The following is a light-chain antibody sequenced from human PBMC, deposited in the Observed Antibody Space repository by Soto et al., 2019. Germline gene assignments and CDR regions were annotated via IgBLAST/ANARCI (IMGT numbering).Light chain of an antibody. CDR2: GNS. Sequence: QSALTQPPSVSGAPGQRVTISCTGSSSNMGAGYDVQWYQQLPGTAPKVLIYGNSNRPSGVPDRFSGSKSGTSASLAITGLQAEDEADYYCQSYDSSLSGVVFGGGTKLTVL. J-gene: IGLJ2*01. CDR3: QSYDSSLSGVV. CDR1: SSNMGAGYD. V-gene: IGLV1-40*01.